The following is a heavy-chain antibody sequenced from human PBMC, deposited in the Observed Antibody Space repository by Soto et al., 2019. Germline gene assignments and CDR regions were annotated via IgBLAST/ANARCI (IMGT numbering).Heavy chain of an antibody. CDR2: IIPIAGTP. D-gene: IGHD2-15*01. V-gene: IGHV1-69*01. Sequence: QVQLVQSGAEVKRPGSSVTVSCNASAVTFNSYGINWVRQAPGQGLEWMGGIIPIAGTPRYAQQFQGRVTITADESTRTSYMELSSLRAEDTAVYYCARDSTPRYYYSMDVWGQGTTVTVSS. J-gene: IGHJ6*02. CDR3: ARDSTPRYYYSMDV. CDR1: AVTFNSYG.